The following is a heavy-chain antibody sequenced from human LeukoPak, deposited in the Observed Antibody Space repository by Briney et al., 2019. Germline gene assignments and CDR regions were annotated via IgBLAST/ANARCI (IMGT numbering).Heavy chain of an antibody. Sequence: ASVKVSCKASGYTXTAYYMHGVRQAPGQGLEWMGWINPNSGGTNYAQKFQGRVTMTRDTSISTAYMELSRLRSDDTAVYYCARDYYASSGFGAFDIWGQGTMVTVSS. CDR1: GYTXTAYY. J-gene: IGHJ3*02. CDR3: ARDYYASSGFGAFDI. V-gene: IGHV1-2*02. D-gene: IGHD3-22*01. CDR2: INPNSGGT.